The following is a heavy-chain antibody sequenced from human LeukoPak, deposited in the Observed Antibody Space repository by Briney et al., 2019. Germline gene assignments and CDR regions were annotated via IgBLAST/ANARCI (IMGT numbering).Heavy chain of an antibody. D-gene: IGHD5-24*01. CDR2: IYYSGST. CDR3: AREPTSRDGYKSYGMDV. V-gene: IGHV4-59*06. Sequence: SETLSLTCTVSGGSISSYYWSWIRQPPGKGLEWIGYIYYSGSTYYNPSLKSRVTISVDTSKNQFSLKLSSVTAADTAVYYCAREPTSRDGYKSYGMDVWGQGTTVTVSS. J-gene: IGHJ6*02. CDR1: GGSISSYY.